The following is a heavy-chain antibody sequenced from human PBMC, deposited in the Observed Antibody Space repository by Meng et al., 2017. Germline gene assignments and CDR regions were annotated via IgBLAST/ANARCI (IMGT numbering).Heavy chain of an antibody. J-gene: IGHJ4*02. CDR3: ARRYYYDSSGYLITTHFDY. V-gene: IGHV4-39*06. Sequence: SETLSLTCTVSGGSISSSSYYWGWIRQPPGKGLEWIGEINHSGSTNYNPSLKSRVTISVDTSKNQFPLKLSSVTAADTAVYYCARRYYYDSSGYLITTHFDYWGQGTLVTVSS. D-gene: IGHD3-22*01. CDR2: INHSGST. CDR1: GGSISSSSYY.